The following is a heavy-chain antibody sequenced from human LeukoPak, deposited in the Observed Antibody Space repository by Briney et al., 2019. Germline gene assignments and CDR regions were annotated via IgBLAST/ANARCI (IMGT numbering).Heavy chain of an antibody. Sequence: PGRSLRLSCAASGFTFSSHGMHWVRQAPGKGLEWVAVIWYDASNKYHADSVKGRFTISRDNSKNTLYLQMSSLRAEDTAVYYCARENFWSGSPDDDYDMDVWGQGTTVTVSS. J-gene: IGHJ6*02. CDR1: GFTFSSHG. CDR2: IWYDASNK. D-gene: IGHD3-3*01. CDR3: ARENFWSGSPDDDYDMDV. V-gene: IGHV3-33*01.